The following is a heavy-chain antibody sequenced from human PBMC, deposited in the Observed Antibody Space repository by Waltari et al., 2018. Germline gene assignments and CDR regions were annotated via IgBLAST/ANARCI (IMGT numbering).Heavy chain of an antibody. CDR3: AKDRQYQLLYWFDP. D-gene: IGHD2-2*01. V-gene: IGHV3-23*01. Sequence: EVQLLESGGGLVQPGGSLRLSCAACGFTFSSDAMRWVRQAPGKGLEWVSAISGSVWSTYYADSVKGLFTISRDNSKNTLYLQMNSRRAEDTAVYYCAKDRQYQLLYWFDPWGQGTLVTVSS. CDR1: GFTFSSDA. J-gene: IGHJ5*02. CDR2: ISGSVWST.